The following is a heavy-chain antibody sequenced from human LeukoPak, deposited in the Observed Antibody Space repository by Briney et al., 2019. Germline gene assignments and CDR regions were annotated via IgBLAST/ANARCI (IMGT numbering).Heavy chain of an antibody. Sequence: KPSETLSLTCAVYGGSFSGYYWSWIRQPPGKGLEWIGEINHSGSTNYNPSLKSRVTISVDRSKNQFSLKLSSVTAADTAVYYCASRIAVAGTLSHFQHWGQGTLVTVSS. D-gene: IGHD6-19*01. V-gene: IGHV4-34*01. J-gene: IGHJ1*01. CDR1: GGSFSGYY. CDR3: ASRIAVAGTLSHFQH. CDR2: INHSGST.